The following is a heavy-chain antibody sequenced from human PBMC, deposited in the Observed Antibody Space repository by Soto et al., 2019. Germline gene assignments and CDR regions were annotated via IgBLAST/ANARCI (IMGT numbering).Heavy chain of an antibody. D-gene: IGHD3-22*01. Sequence: GGSLRLSCAASGFTFSNAWMNWVRQAPGKGLEWVGRIKSKTDGGTTDYAAPVKGRFTISRDDSKNTLYLQMNSLKTEDTAVYYCTTVLFWGSWYHYDSSGFDYWGQGTLVTVSS. CDR2: IKSKTDGGTT. J-gene: IGHJ4*02. V-gene: IGHV3-15*07. CDR3: TTVLFWGSWYHYDSSGFDY. CDR1: GFTFSNAW.